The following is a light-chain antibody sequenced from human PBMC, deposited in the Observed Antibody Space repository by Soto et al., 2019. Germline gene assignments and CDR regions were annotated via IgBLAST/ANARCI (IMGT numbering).Light chain of an antibody. CDR1: SSDVGGYNY. CDR3: SSYAVTKIFV. Sequence: SVLTQPPSASGSPGQSVTISCTGTSSDVGGYNYVSWYQQHPGKAPKVIIYEVSKRPSGVPDRFSGSKSGSTASLTVSGLQAEDEADYYCSSYAVTKIFVLGTGIKVTVL. J-gene: IGLJ1*01. V-gene: IGLV2-8*01. CDR2: EVS.